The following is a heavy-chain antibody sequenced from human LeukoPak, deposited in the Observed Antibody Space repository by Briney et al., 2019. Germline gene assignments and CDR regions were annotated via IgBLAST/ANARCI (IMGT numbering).Heavy chain of an antibody. D-gene: IGHD6-19*01. Sequence: GGSLSLSCAASGFTFSKYCMLWVRQAPGKGLESVSRINTDGTVTTYADSVKGRFTVSRDNADNTMFLQMNSVRDEDTAVYYCATKQWLAPSPDGWGQGTPVTVSS. CDR1: GFTFSKYC. CDR2: INTDGTVT. CDR3: ATKQWLAPSPDG. V-gene: IGHV3-74*01. J-gene: IGHJ6*02.